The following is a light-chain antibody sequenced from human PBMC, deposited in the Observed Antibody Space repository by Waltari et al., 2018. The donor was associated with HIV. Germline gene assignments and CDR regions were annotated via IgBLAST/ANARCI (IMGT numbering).Light chain of an antibody. Sequence: QLVVTQSSSASASLGASVKLTCTLTTEYSNYAIAWHQPQPDQRPRYLMKVDSDGNHTSGDGVPDRFSGSSAGADRFLIISSLQSEDEADYYCQTWGTGIVFGGGTKVTVL. CDR1: TEYSNYA. J-gene: IGLJ3*02. V-gene: IGLV4-69*01. CDR2: VDSDGNH. CDR3: QTWGTGIV.